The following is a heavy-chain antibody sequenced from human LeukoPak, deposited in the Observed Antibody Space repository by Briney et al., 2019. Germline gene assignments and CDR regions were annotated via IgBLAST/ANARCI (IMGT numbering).Heavy chain of an antibody. CDR2: ISGYNGDT. J-gene: IGHJ4*02. CDR3: ARDRVIVAVRRTRFDY. V-gene: IGHV1-18*01. Sequence: ASVKVSCKASGYTFNLFGFSWVRQVPGQGLEWVGWISGYNGDTNYAQKFQGRVTMTTDTSRSTAYMELRSLTSNDTAIYFCARDRVIVAVRRTRFDYWGQGTLVIVSS. D-gene: IGHD2-2*01. CDR1: GYTFNLFG.